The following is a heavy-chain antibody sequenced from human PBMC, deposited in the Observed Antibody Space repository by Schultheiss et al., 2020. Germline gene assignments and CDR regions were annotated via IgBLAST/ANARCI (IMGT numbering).Heavy chain of an antibody. CDR1: GFPFSTYS. D-gene: IGHD5-18*01. CDR2: IISGGNTV. Sequence: GGSLRLSCAASGFPFSTYSMNWVRQAPGKGLEWLSYIISGGNTVYYADSVKGRFTISRDNAKSSLYLQMNSLRAEDTAVYYCARVRRLGGRIQLWFAYFDCWGQGTLVTVSS. V-gene: IGHV3-48*01. CDR3: ARVRRLGGRIQLWFAYFDC. J-gene: IGHJ4*02.